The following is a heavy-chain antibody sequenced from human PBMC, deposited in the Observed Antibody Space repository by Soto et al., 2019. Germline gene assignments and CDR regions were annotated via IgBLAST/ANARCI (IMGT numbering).Heavy chain of an antibody. J-gene: IGHJ6*02. CDR1: GFTFSVYW. D-gene: IGHD2-8*02. Sequence: GGSLRLSCAASGFTFSVYWMHWVRQAPGKGLVWVSRIGSDGSTTSYADSVKGRFTISRDNAKSTLYLQMNSLRAEDTAVYYCNTDLYYYYGMDVWGQGTTVTVSS. V-gene: IGHV3-74*01. CDR3: NTDLYYYYGMDV. CDR2: IGSDGSTT.